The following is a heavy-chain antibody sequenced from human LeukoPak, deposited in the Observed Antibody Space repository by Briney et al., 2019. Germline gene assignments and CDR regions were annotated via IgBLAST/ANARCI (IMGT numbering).Heavy chain of an antibody. Sequence: SQTLSLTCAISGDSVSNNSAAWNWIRQSPSRGLEWLGRTYYRSKWYNQYAVSAKSRITINPDTAKNQFSLQVNSVTPEDTVVYYCARGNGDYFDYWGQGTLVTVSS. CDR2: TYYRSKWYN. J-gene: IGHJ4*02. V-gene: IGHV6-1*01. CDR3: ARGNGDYFDY. D-gene: IGHD2-8*01. CDR1: GDSVSNNSAA.